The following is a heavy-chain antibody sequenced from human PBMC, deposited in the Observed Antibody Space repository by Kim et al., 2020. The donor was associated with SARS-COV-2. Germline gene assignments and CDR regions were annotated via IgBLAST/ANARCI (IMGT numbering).Heavy chain of an antibody. J-gene: IGHJ6*02. D-gene: IGHD3-22*01. Sequence: ASVKVSCKTSGYMFTGYVINWVRQAPGQGLEWVGWIDAKTGNPTYAQGFIGRFAFSLDTSVRTTYLQISNLKAEDTAVYYCAGMIGYYYAVDAWGQG. CDR3: AGMIGYYYAVDA. CDR2: IDAKTGNP. CDR1: GYMFTGYV. V-gene: IGHV7-4-1*02.